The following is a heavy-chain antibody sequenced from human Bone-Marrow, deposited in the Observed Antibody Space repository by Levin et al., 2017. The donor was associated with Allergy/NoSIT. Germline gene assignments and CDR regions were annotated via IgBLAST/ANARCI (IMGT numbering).Heavy chain of an antibody. CDR2: VSYSGIT. V-gene: IGHV4-31*03. CDR1: SGSISSGIYF. D-gene: IGHD1-14*01. CDR3: AREGTPQSWDY. Sequence: SQTLSLTCTVSSGSISSGIYFWSWIRQLPGKGLEWIGYVSYSGITFYNPSLKSRVTISVDTSKTLFSLNLSSVTAADTAVYYCAREGTPQSWDYWGQGTLVTVSS. J-gene: IGHJ4*02.